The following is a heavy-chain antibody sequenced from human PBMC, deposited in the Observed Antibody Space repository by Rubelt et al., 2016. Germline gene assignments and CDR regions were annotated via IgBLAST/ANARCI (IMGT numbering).Heavy chain of an antibody. CDR3: AYNWKGGWFDP. D-gene: IGHD1-20*01. CDR1: GYTFTSYG. V-gene: IGHV1-18*01. CDR2: ISAYNGNT. J-gene: IGHJ5*02. Sequence: QVQLVQSGAEVKKPGASVKVSCKASGYTFTSYGISWVRQAPGQGLEWMGWISAYNGNTNYAKKLQGRVTRTKETSTSTAYMELRSLRSDDTAVYYCAYNWKGGWFDPWGQGTLVTVSS.